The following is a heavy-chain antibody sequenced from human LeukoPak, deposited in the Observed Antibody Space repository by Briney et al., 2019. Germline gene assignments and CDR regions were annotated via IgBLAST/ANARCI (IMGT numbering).Heavy chain of an antibody. Sequence: TSETLSLTCTVSGDSISRYYWSWIRQPAGKGLEWIGRLYTSGSTIYNPSLKSRVTISLDTSKNQFSLKLSSVTAADTAVYYCAREFDILTGYYQEMGAFDIWGQGTMVTVSS. V-gene: IGHV4-4*07. J-gene: IGHJ3*02. D-gene: IGHD3-9*01. CDR1: GDSISRYY. CDR2: LYTSGST. CDR3: AREFDILTGYYQEMGAFDI.